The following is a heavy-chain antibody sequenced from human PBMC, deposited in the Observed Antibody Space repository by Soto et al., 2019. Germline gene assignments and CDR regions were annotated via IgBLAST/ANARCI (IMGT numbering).Heavy chain of an antibody. CDR1: GYSISIGYY. CDR2: IYHSGST. D-gene: IGHD4-17*01. V-gene: IGHV4-38-2*01. CDR3: ARSMTTVVTRALYYYYYGMDV. Sequence: LSLTCAVSGYSISIGYYWGWIRQPPGKGLEWIGSIYHSGSTYYNPSLKSRVTISVDTSTSTVYMELSSLRSEDTAVYYCARSMTTVVTRALYYYYYGMDVWGQGTTVTAP. J-gene: IGHJ6*02.